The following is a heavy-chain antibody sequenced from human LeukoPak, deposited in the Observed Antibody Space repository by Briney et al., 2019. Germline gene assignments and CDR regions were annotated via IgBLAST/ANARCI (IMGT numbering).Heavy chain of an antibody. Sequence: SETLSLTCTVSGYSISSGYYWGWIRQPPGKGLEWIGSIYHSGSTYYNPSLKSRVTISVDTSKNQFSLKLSSVTAADTAVYYCAIVYCSGGSCYGREAFDIWGQGTMVTVSS. V-gene: IGHV4-38-2*02. D-gene: IGHD2-15*01. CDR3: AIVYCSGGSCYGREAFDI. CDR1: GYSISSGYY. CDR2: IYHSGST. J-gene: IGHJ3*02.